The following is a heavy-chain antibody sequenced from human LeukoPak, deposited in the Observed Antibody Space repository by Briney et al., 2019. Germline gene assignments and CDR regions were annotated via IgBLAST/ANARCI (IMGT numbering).Heavy chain of an antibody. V-gene: IGHV4-59*01. CDR1: GGSMSSYF. D-gene: IGHD3-22*01. CDR3: ARVDFYYDSSGSEANYRYFDF. CDR2: FHHSGST. J-gene: IGHJ2*01. Sequence: SETLSLTCTVSGGSMSSYFWNWIRQPPGKGLEWIGYFHHSGSTKYNPSLKSRVTISVDTSKRQVSLNLSSVNAADTATYYCARVDFYYDSSGSEANYRYFDFWGRGTLVTVSS.